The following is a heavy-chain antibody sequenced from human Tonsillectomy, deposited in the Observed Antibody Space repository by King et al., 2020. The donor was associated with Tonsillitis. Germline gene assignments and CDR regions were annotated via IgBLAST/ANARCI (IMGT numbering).Heavy chain of an antibody. D-gene: IGHD6-6*01. Sequence: QLQESGPGLGKPSETLSLTCTVSGVSIGSSSYYWGWIRQPPGKGLEWIASIYYSGSPYYNPSLKSRVTISIDTSKDQFSLKLSSVTAADTAVYYCARLTSARPDYWAQGTLVTVSS. CDR1: GVSIGSSSYY. CDR3: ARLTSARPDY. V-gene: IGHV4-39*01. CDR2: IYYSGSP. J-gene: IGHJ4*02.